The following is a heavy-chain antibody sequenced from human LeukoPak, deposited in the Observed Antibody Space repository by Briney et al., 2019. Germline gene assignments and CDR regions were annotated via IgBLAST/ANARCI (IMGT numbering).Heavy chain of an antibody. J-gene: IGHJ6*04. CDR3: ALTGYFDWSRGGMDV. CDR1: GGSFSGYY. D-gene: IGHD3-9*01. V-gene: IGHV4-34*01. CDR2: INHSGST. Sequence: PSETLSLTCAVYGGSFSGYYWSWIRQPPGKGLERIGEINHSGSTNYNPSLKSRVTISVDTSKNQFSLKLSSVTAADTAVYYCALTGYFDWSRGGMDVWGKGTTVTVSS.